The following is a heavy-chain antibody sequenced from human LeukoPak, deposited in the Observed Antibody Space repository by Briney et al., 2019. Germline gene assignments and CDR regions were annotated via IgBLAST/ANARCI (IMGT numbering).Heavy chain of an antibody. J-gene: IGHJ5*02. D-gene: IGHD6-13*01. CDR3: ARLQGNWYIPA. CDR1: GFTVSSNY. V-gene: IGHV3-53*01. CDR2: IYSGGTT. Sequence: GGSLRLSCAASGFTVSSNYMTWVRQAPGKGLEWVSVIYSGGTTYYADSVKGRFTISRDISKNTLYLQMNSLRADDTAVYYCARLQGNWYIPAWGQGTLVTVSS.